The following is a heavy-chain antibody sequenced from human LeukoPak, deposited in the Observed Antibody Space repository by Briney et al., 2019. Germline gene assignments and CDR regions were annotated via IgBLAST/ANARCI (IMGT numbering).Heavy chain of an antibody. D-gene: IGHD3-22*01. Sequence: ASVKVSCKASGYTFTGYYMHWVRQAPGQGLEWMGRINPNSGGTNYAQKFQGRVIMTRDTSISTAYMELSRLRSDDTAVYYCALESYYYDSSGSPGHFDYWGQGTLVTVSS. CDR3: ALESYYYDSSGSPGHFDY. V-gene: IGHV1-2*06. CDR1: GYTFTGYY. CDR2: INPNSGGT. J-gene: IGHJ4*02.